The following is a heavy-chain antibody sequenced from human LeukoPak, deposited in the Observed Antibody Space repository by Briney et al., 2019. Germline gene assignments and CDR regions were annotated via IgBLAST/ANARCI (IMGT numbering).Heavy chain of an antibody. CDR1: GYTLTELS. Sequence: ASVKVSCKVSGYTLTELSMHWVRQAPGQGLEWMGGFDPEDGETIYAQKFQGRVTMTEDTSTDTAYMELSSLRSEDTAVYYCASMLVGELLYDAFDIWGQGTMVTVSS. V-gene: IGHV1-24*01. J-gene: IGHJ3*02. CDR2: FDPEDGET. CDR3: ASMLVGELLYDAFDI. D-gene: IGHD3-10*01.